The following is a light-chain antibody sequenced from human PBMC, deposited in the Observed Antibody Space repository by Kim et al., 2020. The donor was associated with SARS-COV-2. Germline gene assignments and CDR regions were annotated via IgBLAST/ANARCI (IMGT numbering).Light chain of an antibody. CDR3: QQYSNWALT. V-gene: IGKV3D-15*01. CDR2: DTS. Sequence: SPGERAHLSCRASQTVSSNFLAWYQQKPGQTPRLLIYDTSSRAAGIPARFSGSGSGTEFTLTISTLQSEDVAVYYCQQYSNWALTFGQGTKVEIK. J-gene: IGKJ1*01. CDR1: QTVSSN.